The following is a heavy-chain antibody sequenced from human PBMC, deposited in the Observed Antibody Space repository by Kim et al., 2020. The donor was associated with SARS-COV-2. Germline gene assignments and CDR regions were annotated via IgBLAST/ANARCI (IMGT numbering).Heavy chain of an antibody. D-gene: IGHD3-22*01. CDR3: ARGVGRDSSGYYQVDWYFDL. V-gene: IGHV4-4*02. Sequence: SETLSLTCAVSGGSISSSNWWSWVRQPPGKGLEWIGEIYHSGSTNYNPSLKSRVTISVDKSKNQFSLKLSSVTAADTAVYYCARGVGRDSSGYYQVDWYFDLWGRGTLVTVSS. J-gene: IGHJ2*01. CDR2: IYHSGST. CDR1: GGSISSSNW.